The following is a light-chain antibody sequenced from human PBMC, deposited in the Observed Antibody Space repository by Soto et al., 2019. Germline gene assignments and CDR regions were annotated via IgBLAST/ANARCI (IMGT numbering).Light chain of an antibody. Sequence: EIVLTQSPATLSLSPGERATLSCRASQSVSSYLVWYQQKPGQAPRLLIYDASNRATGIPARFRGSGSGTDFTLTISSLGPEDFAVYYCHQRSNWPRTFGQGTKVDIK. CDR3: HQRSNWPRT. CDR1: QSVSSY. CDR2: DAS. V-gene: IGKV3-11*01. J-gene: IGKJ1*01.